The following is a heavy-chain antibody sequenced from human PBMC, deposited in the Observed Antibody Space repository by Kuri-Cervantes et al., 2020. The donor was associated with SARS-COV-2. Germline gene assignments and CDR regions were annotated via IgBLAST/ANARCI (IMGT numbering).Heavy chain of an antibody. CDR2: IIPNSGGT. D-gene: IGHD3-3*01. Sequence: ASVKVSCKASGGTFSSYAISWVRQAPGQGLEWMGGIIPNSGGTNYAQKFQGRVTMTRDTSISTAYMELSRLRSDDTAVYYCASDPSLTISNWFDPWGQGTPVTVSS. V-gene: IGHV1-2*02. CDR1: GGTFSSYA. CDR3: ASDPSLTISNWFDP. J-gene: IGHJ5*02.